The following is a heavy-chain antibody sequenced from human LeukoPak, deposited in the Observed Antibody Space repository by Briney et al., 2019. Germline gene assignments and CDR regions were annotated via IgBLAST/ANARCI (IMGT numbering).Heavy chain of an antibody. CDR2: ISAYNGNT. D-gene: IGHD5-18*01. V-gene: IGHV1-18*01. Sequence: ASVKVSCKASGYTFTSYGISWVRQAPGQGLEWMGWISAYNGNTNYAQKLQGRVTMTTDTSTSTAYMELRSLRSDDTAVYYCAREKVDTAMVIYYYYGMDVWGQGTTDTVSS. J-gene: IGHJ6*02. CDR1: GYTFTSYG. CDR3: AREKVDTAMVIYYYYGMDV.